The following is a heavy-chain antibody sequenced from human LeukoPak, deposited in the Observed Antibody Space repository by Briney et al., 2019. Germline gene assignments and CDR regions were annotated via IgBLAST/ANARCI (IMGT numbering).Heavy chain of an antibody. Sequence: ASVKVSCKASGGTFSSYAISWVRQAPGQGLEWMGWISAYNGNTNYAQKLQGRVTMTTDTSTSTAYMELRSLRSDDTAVYYCARYPGGLVTAMVIPYFDYWGQGTPVTVSS. CDR3: ARYPGGLVTAMVIPYFDY. CDR2: ISAYNGNT. D-gene: IGHD5-18*01. J-gene: IGHJ4*02. CDR1: GGTFSSYA. V-gene: IGHV1-18*01.